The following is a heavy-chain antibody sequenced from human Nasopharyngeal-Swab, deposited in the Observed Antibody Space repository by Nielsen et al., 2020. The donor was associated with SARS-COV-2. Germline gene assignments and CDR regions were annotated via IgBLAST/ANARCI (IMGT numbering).Heavy chain of an antibody. CDR3: AKDWRYGGGY. Sequence: GESLKISCAASGFTFSSYAMSWVRQAPGKGLEWVSAISASGGSTYSADSVKGRFTISRDNSKNTLYLQMNSLRAEDTAVYFCAKDWRYGGGYWGQGTLVTVSS. CDR1: GFTFSSYA. V-gene: IGHV3-23*01. CDR2: ISASGGST. J-gene: IGHJ4*02. D-gene: IGHD4/OR15-4a*01.